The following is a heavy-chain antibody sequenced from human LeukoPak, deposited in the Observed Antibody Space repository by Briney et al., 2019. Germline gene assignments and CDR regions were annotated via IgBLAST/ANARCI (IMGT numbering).Heavy chain of an antibody. CDR1: GGSFSGYY. Sequence: PSETQSFTCAVYGGSFSGYYWSWIRQPPGKGLEWIGEINHSGSTNYNPSLKSRVTISVDTSKNQFSLKLSSVTAADTAVYYCARGLYQLLWSYYFDYWGQGTLVTVSS. CDR2: INHSGST. V-gene: IGHV4-34*01. J-gene: IGHJ4*02. CDR3: ARGLYQLLWSYYFDY. D-gene: IGHD2-2*01.